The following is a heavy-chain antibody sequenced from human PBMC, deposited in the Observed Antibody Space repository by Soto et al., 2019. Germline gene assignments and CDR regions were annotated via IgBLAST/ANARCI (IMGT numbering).Heavy chain of an antibody. CDR3: ARGYSYGHYGMDV. V-gene: IGHV4-34*01. CDR1: GGSFSDFY. Sequence: SETLSLTCAVYGGSFSDFYWNCIRQPPGKGLEWIGEINHSGSTNYNPSLKSRVTISVDKSKNQFSLKLSSVTAADTAVYYCARGYSYGHYGMDVWGQGTTVTVSS. D-gene: IGHD5-18*01. J-gene: IGHJ6*02. CDR2: INHSGST.